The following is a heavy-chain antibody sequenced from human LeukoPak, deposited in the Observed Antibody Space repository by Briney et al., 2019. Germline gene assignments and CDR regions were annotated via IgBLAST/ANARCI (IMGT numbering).Heavy chain of an antibody. D-gene: IGHD2-2*01. Sequence: SQTLSLTCAISGDSVSTYNAAWNWIRQSPSRGLEWLGRTYYRSKWNNEYAVSVKSRITVNPDTSKNQFSLHLNSVTPEDTAVYYCARRLTQYDCFDPWGQGILVTVSS. CDR1: GDSVSTYNAA. CDR3: ARRLTQYDCFDP. CDR2: TYYRSKWNN. J-gene: IGHJ5*02. V-gene: IGHV6-1*01.